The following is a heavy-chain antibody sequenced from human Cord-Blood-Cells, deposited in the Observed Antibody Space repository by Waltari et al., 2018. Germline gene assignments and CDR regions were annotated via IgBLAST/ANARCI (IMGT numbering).Heavy chain of an antibody. CDR3: ARDFSSSWYYFDY. Sequence: EVQLVESGGGWVQPGGSLRLSCAASGFTFSSYGMSCVRQAPGKGLEWVANIKQDGSEKYYVDSVKGRFTISRDNAKNSLYLQMNSLRAEDTAVYYYARDFSSSWYYFDYWGQGTLVTVSS. CDR2: IKQDGSEK. J-gene: IGHJ4*02. CDR1: GFTFSSYG. V-gene: IGHV3-7*01. D-gene: IGHD6-13*01.